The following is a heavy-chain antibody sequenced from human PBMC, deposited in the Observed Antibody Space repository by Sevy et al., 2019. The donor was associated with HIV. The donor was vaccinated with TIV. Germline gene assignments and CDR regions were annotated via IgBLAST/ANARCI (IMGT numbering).Heavy chain of an antibody. V-gene: IGHV4-59*08. J-gene: IGHJ4*02. D-gene: IGHD7-27*01. Sequence: SETLSLTCTVSGGSITSLYWNWIRQPPGKGLEWIVNIYYNGHINYNPSLKSRVTLLLDTSKNQFSLRRSYVTAADTAMYYCAGENAWGRGYSWGQGTLVTVSS. CDR1: GGSITSLY. CDR2: IYYNGHI. CDR3: AGENAWGRGYS.